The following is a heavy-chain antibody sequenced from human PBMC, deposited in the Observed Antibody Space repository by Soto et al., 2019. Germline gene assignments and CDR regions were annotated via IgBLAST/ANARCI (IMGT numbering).Heavy chain of an antibody. CDR2: ISGSGDGT. D-gene: IGHD2-15*01. J-gene: IGHJ4*02. CDR1: GFTFNNYA. V-gene: IGHV3-23*01. CDR3: AKDPGNCSFGRCSRVDY. Sequence: CAASGFTFNNYAMSWVRQAPGKGLEWVSVISGSGDGTYYADSVKGRFTIPRDNSKNTLYLHMNSLKLEDTAVYYCAKDPGNCSFGRCSRVDYWGQGTLVTVSS.